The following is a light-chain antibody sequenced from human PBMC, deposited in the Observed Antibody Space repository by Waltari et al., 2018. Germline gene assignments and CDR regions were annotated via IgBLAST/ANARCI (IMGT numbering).Light chain of an antibody. CDR2: RNT. CDR3: QSYDSSLSGSL. CDR1: RSNIGAGPD. Sequence: QSVLTQPPSVSGAPGQKVTISCTGSRSNIGAGPDVHWYQQFPGAAPKLLIYRNTNRPSGVPDRFSGSKSVTSASLAITGLQAEDEADYYCQSYDSSLSGSLFGGGTKLTVL. J-gene: IGLJ2*01. V-gene: IGLV1-40*01.